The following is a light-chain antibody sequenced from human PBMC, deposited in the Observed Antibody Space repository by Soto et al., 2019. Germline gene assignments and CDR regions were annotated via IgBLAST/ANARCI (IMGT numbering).Light chain of an antibody. J-gene: IGKJ1*01. CDR3: QQYNNWLWT. Sequence: EIVMTQSPATLSVSPGERATLSCRASQSVSSNLAWYQQKPGQAPRLLIYGASTRATGIPARFSGSGSGTDFPLPISTLQSEDFAFYYCQQYNNWLWTFGQGTKVDIK. CDR2: GAS. V-gene: IGKV3-15*01. CDR1: QSVSSN.